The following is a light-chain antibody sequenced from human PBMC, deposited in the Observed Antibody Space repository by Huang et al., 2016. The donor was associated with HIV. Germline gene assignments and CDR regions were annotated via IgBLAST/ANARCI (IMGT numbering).Light chain of an antibody. CDR2: ATS. CDR3: QQYYNNPPWT. V-gene: IGKV1-NL1*01. J-gene: IGKJ1*01. CDR1: RGISNS. Sequence: DIQMTQSPSSLSASVGDRVTITCRASRGISNSVAWYQQRPGKAPKLLLYATSRLETGAPSRFSGSRSGTEYTLTISSLQPEDLATYYCQQYYNNPPWTFGQGTKVEIK.